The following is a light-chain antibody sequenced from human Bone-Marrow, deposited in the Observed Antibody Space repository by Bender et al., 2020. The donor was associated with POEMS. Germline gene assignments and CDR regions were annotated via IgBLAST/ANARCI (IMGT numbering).Light chain of an antibody. J-gene: IGLJ3*02. V-gene: IGLV3-21*02. Sequence: SYVLTQPPSVSVAPGQTAKIICGEDNIERKSVHWYQQKPGQAPELVVYDDSDRPSGIPGRFSGSNSGTTATLTITRVEAGDEADYYCQVWDSNGVVFGGGTKLTVL. CDR1: NIERKS. CDR2: DDS. CDR3: QVWDSNGVV.